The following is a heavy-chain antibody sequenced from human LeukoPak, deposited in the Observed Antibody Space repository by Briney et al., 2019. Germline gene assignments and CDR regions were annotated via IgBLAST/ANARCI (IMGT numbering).Heavy chain of an antibody. CDR3: AKLGNFASGSYSD. CDR2: ISDSGGYT. J-gene: IGHJ4*02. CDR1: GFTFSSYA. V-gene: IGHV3-23*01. D-gene: IGHD3-10*01. Sequence: PGGSLRLSCAVSGFTFSSYAMSWVRQAPGKGLEWVSTISDSGGYTYYADSVKGRFTISRDNSKNTLYLHMNSLRAEDTAVYYCAKLGNFASGSYSDWGQGTLVTVSS.